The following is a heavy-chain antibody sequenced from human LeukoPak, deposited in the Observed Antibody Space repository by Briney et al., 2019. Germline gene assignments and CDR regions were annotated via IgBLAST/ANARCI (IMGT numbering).Heavy chain of an antibody. D-gene: IGHD2-21*02. J-gene: IGHJ4*02. CDR3: ARDGLRRPPTPYCGGDCPLDY. V-gene: IGHV3-20*04. Sequence: PGGSLRLSCAAAGFTFDDYAMSWVRQTHGKGLEWVSGTNWVGGRTGYADSVKGRFTISRDNAKNSLYLQMNSLRVEDTAMYYCARDGLRRPPTPYCGGDCPLDYWGQGTLVSVSS. CDR2: TNWVGGRT. CDR1: GFTFDDYA.